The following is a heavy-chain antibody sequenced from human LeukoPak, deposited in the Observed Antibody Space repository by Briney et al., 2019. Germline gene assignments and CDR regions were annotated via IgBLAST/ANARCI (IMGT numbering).Heavy chain of an antibody. D-gene: IGHD6-6*01. CDR2: ISPGGGTT. CDR3: AKTIDSSSSGY. CDR1: GFAFGSEA. J-gene: IGHJ4*02. Sequence: GGSLRLSCAVSGFAFGSEAMSWVRQSPARGLEWVASISPGGGTTYYADYVKGRFTISRDNSKNSLFVQMNSLRAEDTAVYYCAKTIDSSSSGYWGQGTLVTVSS. V-gene: IGHV3-23*01.